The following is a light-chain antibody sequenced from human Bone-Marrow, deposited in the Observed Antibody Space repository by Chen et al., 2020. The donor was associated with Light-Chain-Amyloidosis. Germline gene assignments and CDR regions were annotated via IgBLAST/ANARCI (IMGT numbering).Light chain of an antibody. CDR2: DDS. CDR1: NIGSTS. V-gene: IGLV3-21*02. Sequence: SYVLTQPSSASVAPGQQATIACVGNNIGSTSVHWYQQTPGQAPLLVVYDDSDRPSGIPERLSGSNSGNTATLTISRVEAGDEADYYCQVWDRSSDRPVFGGGTKLTVL. CDR3: QVWDRSSDRPV. J-gene: IGLJ3*02.